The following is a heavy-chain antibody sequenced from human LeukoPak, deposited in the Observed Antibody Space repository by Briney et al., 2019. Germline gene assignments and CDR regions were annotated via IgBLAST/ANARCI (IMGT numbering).Heavy chain of an antibody. Sequence: ASVKVSCKASGYTFTSYGISWVRQAPGQGLEWMGWISAYNGNTNYAQKLQVRVTMTTDTSTSTAYMELRSLRSDDTAVYYCAREAGDYVWGSYRPPEPDYWGQGTLVTVSS. J-gene: IGHJ4*02. V-gene: IGHV1-18*04. D-gene: IGHD3-16*02. CDR2: ISAYNGNT. CDR3: AREAGDYVWGSYRPPEPDY. CDR1: GYTFTSYG.